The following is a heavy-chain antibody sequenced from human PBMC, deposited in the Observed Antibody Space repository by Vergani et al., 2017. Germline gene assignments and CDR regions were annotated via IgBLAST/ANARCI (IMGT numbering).Heavy chain of an antibody. CDR2: MNGDGDTI. CDR1: GFTFNESW. V-gene: IGHV3-74*01. Sequence: EVELVESGGGLVQPGGSLRLSCAASGFTFNESWMHWARQVPGKGLVWVSGMNGDGDTISYEDTVKGRFTISRDNAKNTLFLQMNSLRAEDTAVYYCARARKXRFGVVWENWFDPWGQGTLVTVSS. CDR3: ARARKXRFGVVWENWFDP. J-gene: IGHJ5*02. D-gene: IGHD3-3*01.